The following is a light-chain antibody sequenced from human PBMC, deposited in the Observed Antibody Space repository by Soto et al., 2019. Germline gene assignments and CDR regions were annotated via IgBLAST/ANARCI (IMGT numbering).Light chain of an antibody. Sequence: DIQMTQSPSSLSASVGDRVTITCRAGQTIGSWLAWYQQKPGKAPKLLIYKASTLKSGVPSRFSGSGSGTEFTLTINGLQPDDSATYYCQQYKSYPWTFGQGTKVDIK. CDR1: QTIGSW. V-gene: IGKV1-5*03. J-gene: IGKJ1*01. CDR2: KAS. CDR3: QQYKSYPWT.